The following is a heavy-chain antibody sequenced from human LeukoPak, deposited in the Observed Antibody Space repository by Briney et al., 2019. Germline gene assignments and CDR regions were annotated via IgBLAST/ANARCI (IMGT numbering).Heavy chain of an antibody. J-gene: IGHJ4*02. D-gene: IGHD3-10*01. V-gene: IGHV3-23*01. CDR2: ISGSGGST. CDR1: EFTFSNYA. CDR3: ANGEFDY. Sequence: GGSLRLSCAASEFTFSNYAMNWVRQAPGKGLEWVSAISGSGGSTYYADSVKGRFTISRGNSKNTLYLQMNSLRAEDTAVYYCANGEFDYWGQGTLVTVSS.